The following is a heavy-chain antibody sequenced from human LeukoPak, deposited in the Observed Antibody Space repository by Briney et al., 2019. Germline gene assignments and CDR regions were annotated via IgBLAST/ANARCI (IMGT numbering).Heavy chain of an antibody. CDR1: GGSISSYY. CDR3: ARYRLNDLGYCSGGSCYSAPPPVIGFDP. CDR2: IYYSGST. J-gene: IGHJ5*02. Sequence: NPSKTLSLTCTVSGGSISSYYWSWIRQPPGKGLEWIGYIYYSGSTNYNPSLKSRVTISVDTSKNQFSLKLSSVTAADTAVYYCARYRLNDLGYCSGGSCYSAPPPVIGFDPWGQGTLVTVSS. D-gene: IGHD2-15*01. V-gene: IGHV4-59*08.